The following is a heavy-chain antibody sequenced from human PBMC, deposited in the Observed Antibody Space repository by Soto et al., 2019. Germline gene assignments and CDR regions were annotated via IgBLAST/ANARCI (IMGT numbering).Heavy chain of an antibody. D-gene: IGHD2-21*02. J-gene: IGHJ6*02. Sequence: QVQLQESGPGLVKPSQTLSLTCTVSGGSISSGDYYWSWIRQPPGKGLEWIGYIYYSGSTYYNPSRKSRVTISVDKSKNQFPMTLSSVNAADSAVYYCSSASPVVTDVWGQGTTVTVSS. CDR3: SSASPVVTDV. V-gene: IGHV4-30-4*01. CDR2: IYYSGST. CDR1: GGSISSGDYY.